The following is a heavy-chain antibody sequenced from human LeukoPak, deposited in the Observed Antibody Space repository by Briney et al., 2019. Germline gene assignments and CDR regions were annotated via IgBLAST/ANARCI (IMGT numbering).Heavy chain of an antibody. J-gene: IGHJ4*02. CDR1: GYTFTGYY. Sequence: SVKVSCKASGYTFTGYYIHWVRQAPGQGLEWMGGIIPIFGTANYAQKFQGRVTITTDESTSTAYMELSSLRSEDTAVYYCATHFYYDSSGYYNGDFDYWGQGTLVTVSS. CDR2: IIPIFGTA. CDR3: ATHFYYDSSGYYNGDFDY. D-gene: IGHD3-22*01. V-gene: IGHV1-69*05.